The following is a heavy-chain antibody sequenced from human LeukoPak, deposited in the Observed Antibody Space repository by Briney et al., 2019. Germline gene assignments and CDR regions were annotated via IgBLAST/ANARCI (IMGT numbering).Heavy chain of an antibody. J-gene: IGHJ3*02. V-gene: IGHV5-51*01. CDR3: ARPIIEVRGVSAFDI. CDR1: GYSFTSYW. Sequence: GESLKISCKGSGYSFTSYWIGWVRQMPGKGLEWMGIIYPGDSDTRYSPSFQGQVTISADKSISTAYLQWSSLKASDTAMYYCARPIIEVRGVSAFDIWGQGTMVTVSS. CDR2: IYPGDSDT. D-gene: IGHD3-10*01.